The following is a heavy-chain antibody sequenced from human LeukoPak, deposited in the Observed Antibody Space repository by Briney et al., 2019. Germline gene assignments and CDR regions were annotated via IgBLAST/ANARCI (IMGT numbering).Heavy chain of an antibody. CDR1: GLTVSSNY. CDR3: ARLTVTGQGPDY. D-gene: IGHD4-17*01. J-gene: IGHJ4*02. V-gene: IGHV3-53*01. Sequence: GGSLRLSCAASGLTVSSNYTSWVRQAPGKGLEWVSVIYSGGSTHYADSVKGRFTISRDNSKNTLYLQMNSLRAEDTAVYYCARLTVTGQGPDYWGQGTLVAVSS. CDR2: IYSGGST.